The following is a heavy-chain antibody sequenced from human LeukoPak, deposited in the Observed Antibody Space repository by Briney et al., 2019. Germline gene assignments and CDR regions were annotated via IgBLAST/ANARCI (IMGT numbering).Heavy chain of an antibody. CDR2: ISGSGLDT. V-gene: IGHV3-23*01. CDR1: GFTFGHYA. CDR3: AIKYYYDSSGFEPFWFDP. D-gene: IGHD3-22*01. J-gene: IGHJ5*02. Sequence: QAGGSLRHSCAASGFTFGHYAMSWVRQAPGKGLEWVSGISGSGLDTYYGDSVKGRFTISRDSSRNTLYLQMNHVRVEDTALYYCAIKYYYDSSGFEPFWFDPWGQGTRVIVSS.